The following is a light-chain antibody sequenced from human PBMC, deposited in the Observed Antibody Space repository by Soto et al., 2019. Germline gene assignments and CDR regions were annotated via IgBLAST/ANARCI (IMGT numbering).Light chain of an antibody. CDR2: AAS. CDR1: QGISSH. Sequence: DIQMTQSPSSVSASVGDRVTISCRASQGISSHLAWYQQKPGKAPELLIYAASSLQSGVPSRFSGTGSGTDFTLTISSLQSEDFATYYCQQANRFPYTFGQGTKLEI. CDR3: QQANRFPYT. J-gene: IGKJ2*01. V-gene: IGKV1D-12*01.